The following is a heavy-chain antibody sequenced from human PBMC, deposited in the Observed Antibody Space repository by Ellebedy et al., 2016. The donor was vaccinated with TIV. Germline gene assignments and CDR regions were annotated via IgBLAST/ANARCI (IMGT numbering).Heavy chain of an antibody. Sequence: GESLKISXAASGFIVSHIYMNWVRQAPGKRLEWVSVIYSGGNTYYADSVKGRFTISRDNSKNTLYLQMNSLRVEDTAVYYCARDPWSGSHFDYWGQGTLVTVSS. D-gene: IGHD1-26*01. CDR2: IYSGGNT. CDR1: GFIVSHIY. V-gene: IGHV3-53*01. J-gene: IGHJ4*02. CDR3: ARDPWSGSHFDY.